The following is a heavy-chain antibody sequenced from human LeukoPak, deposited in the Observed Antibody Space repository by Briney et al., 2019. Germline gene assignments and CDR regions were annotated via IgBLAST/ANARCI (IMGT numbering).Heavy chain of an antibody. Sequence: PGEPLRLSCAASGFTVSSNYMNWVRQAPGKGLEWLSVLYSGGGTYYADSVKGRFTISRDHSENTPYLQMNNLTPEDTAVYYCARGSWPMVNYYYFYGLDVWGQGTTVTVSS. CDR3: ARGSWPMVNYYYFYGLDV. CDR2: LYSGGGT. V-gene: IGHV3-66*02. CDR1: GFTVSSNY. D-gene: IGHD4/OR15-4a*01. J-gene: IGHJ6*02.